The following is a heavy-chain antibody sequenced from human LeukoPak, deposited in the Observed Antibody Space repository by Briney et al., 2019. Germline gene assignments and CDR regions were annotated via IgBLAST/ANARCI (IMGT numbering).Heavy chain of an antibody. Sequence: ASVKVSCKASGYTFTSYGISWVRQAPGQGLEWMGWISAYNGNTNYAQKLQGRVTMTTDTSTSTAHMELRSLRSDDTAVYYCATGIAVAAPFDYWGQGTLVTVSS. CDR1: GYTFTSYG. J-gene: IGHJ4*02. CDR3: ATGIAVAAPFDY. CDR2: ISAYNGNT. D-gene: IGHD6-19*01. V-gene: IGHV1-18*01.